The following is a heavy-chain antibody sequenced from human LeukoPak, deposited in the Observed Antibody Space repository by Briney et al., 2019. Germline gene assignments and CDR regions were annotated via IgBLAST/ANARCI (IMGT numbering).Heavy chain of an antibody. CDR2: IIPIFGTA. CDR3: ARVRAEGQYYFDY. V-gene: IGHV1-69*13. CDR1: GGTFSSYA. J-gene: IGHJ4*02. Sequence: ASVKVSCKASGGTFSSYAISWVRQAPGQVLEWMGGIIPIFGTANYAQKFQGRVTITADESTSTAYMELSSLRSEDTAVYYCARVRAEGQYYFDYWGQGTLVTVSS. D-gene: IGHD5-24*01.